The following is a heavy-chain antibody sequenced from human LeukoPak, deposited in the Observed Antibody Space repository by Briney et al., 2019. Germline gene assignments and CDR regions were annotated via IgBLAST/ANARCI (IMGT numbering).Heavy chain of an antibody. CDR3: AKDQAGLYYFDY. V-gene: IGHV3-33*06. CDR2: IWYDGSNK. J-gene: IGHJ4*02. D-gene: IGHD3-16*01. CDR1: GFTFSSFA. Sequence: GGSLRLSCAASGFTFSSFAMHWVRQSPGKGLEWVAVIWYDGSNKLYADSVKGRFTISRDNSKNTLYLQMNSLRAEDTAVYYCAKDQAGLYYFDYWGQGTLVTVSS.